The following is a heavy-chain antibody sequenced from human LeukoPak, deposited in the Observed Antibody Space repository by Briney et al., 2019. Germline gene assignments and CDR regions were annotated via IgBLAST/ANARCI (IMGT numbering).Heavy chain of an antibody. CDR3: AELGITMIGGV. CDR1: GFTFSSYE. CDR2: ISSSGSTI. D-gene: IGHD3-10*02. V-gene: IGHV3-48*03. Sequence: GGSLRLSCAASGFTFSSYEMNWVSQAPGKGLEWVSYISSSGSTIYYADSVKGRFTISRDNAKNSLYLQMNSLRAKDTAVYYCAELGITMIGGVWGKGTTVTISS. J-gene: IGHJ6*04.